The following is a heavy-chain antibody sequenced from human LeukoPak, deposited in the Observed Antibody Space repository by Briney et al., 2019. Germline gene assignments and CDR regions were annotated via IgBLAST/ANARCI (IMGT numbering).Heavy chain of an antibody. Sequence: GGSLRLSCAASGYTFSCYGMHWVRQAPGKGLEWVAVIWYDGSNKYYADSVKGRFTISRDNSKNTLYLQMNSLRAEDTAVYYCARDPSWGMAFDYWGQGTLVTVSS. CDR3: ARDPSWGMAFDY. V-gene: IGHV3-33*01. J-gene: IGHJ4*02. D-gene: IGHD2-8*02. CDR2: IWYDGSNK. CDR1: GYTFSCYG.